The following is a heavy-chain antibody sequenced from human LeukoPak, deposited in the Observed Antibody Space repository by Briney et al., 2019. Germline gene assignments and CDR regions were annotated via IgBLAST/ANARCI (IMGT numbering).Heavy chain of an antibody. V-gene: IGHV3-9*01. D-gene: IGHD4-17*01. CDR2: ISWNSGSI. CDR1: GFTFDDYA. CDR3: VQETTVFFDY. J-gene: IGHJ4*02. Sequence: GGSLRLSCAASGFTFDDYAMHWVRQAPGKGLEWVSGISWNSGSIGYADSVKGRFTISRDNAKNSLYLQMNSLRAEDTAVYYCVQETTVFFDYWGQGTLVTVSS.